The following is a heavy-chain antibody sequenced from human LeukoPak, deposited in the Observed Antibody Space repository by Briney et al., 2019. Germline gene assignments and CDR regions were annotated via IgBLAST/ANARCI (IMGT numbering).Heavy chain of an antibody. Sequence: ASVQVSCKASGYTFTSYGISWLRQPPAQGLAWMGWISAYNGHTNYAQKLQGRVTMTTDTSTSTAYMELRSLRSDDTAVYYCARDHAYYGDHGFWGQGTLVTVSS. D-gene: IGHD4-17*01. J-gene: IGHJ4*02. V-gene: IGHV1-18*01. CDR3: ARDHAYYGDHGF. CDR1: GYTFTSYG. CDR2: ISAYNGHT.